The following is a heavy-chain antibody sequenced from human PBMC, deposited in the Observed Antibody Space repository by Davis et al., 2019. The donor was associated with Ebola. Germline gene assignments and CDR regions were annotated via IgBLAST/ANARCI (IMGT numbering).Heavy chain of an antibody. CDR1: GYTFTGYY. CDR3: ARDRRRYYDILTGYYEEDY. Sequence: ASVKVSCKASGYTFTGYYMYWVRQAPGQGLEWMGWINPNSGGTNYAQKFQGRVTMTRDTSISTAYMELSRLRSDDTAVYYCARDRRRYYDILTGYYEEDYWGQGTLVTVSS. D-gene: IGHD3-9*01. V-gene: IGHV1-2*02. J-gene: IGHJ4*02. CDR2: INPNSGGT.